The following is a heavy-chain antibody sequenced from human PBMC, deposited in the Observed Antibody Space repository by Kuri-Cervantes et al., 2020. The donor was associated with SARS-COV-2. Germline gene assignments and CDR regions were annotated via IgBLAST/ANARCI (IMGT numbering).Heavy chain of an antibody. J-gene: IGHJ4*02. CDR1: GFTFSSYA. D-gene: IGHD7-27*01. Sequence: GESLKISCAASGFTFSSYAMSWVRQAPGKGLVWVSRINPDGSYTNNADSVKGRFTLSRDNAKNMLFLQMNSLRAEDTAVYYRVRDGDRWNFDYWGQGTLVTVSS. CDR2: INPDGSYT. CDR3: VRDGDRWNFDY. V-gene: IGHV3-74*01.